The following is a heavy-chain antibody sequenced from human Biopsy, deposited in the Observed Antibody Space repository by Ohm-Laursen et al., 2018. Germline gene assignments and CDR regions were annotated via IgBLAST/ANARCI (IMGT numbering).Heavy chain of an antibody. D-gene: IGHD5-24*01. J-gene: IGHJ6*02. V-gene: IGHV1-46*01. CDR3: ARAGVGSDGADSYYYGMDV. CDR2: ISPSGATT. Sequence: ASVKVSCKASGNTFATYHIHWVRQAPGQGLEWMGVISPSGATTSFSQKFQGRITMTRDTSTGTVYMDLNSLGSEDTAVYYCARAGVGSDGADSYYYGMDVWGPGTTVTVSS. CDR1: GNTFATYH.